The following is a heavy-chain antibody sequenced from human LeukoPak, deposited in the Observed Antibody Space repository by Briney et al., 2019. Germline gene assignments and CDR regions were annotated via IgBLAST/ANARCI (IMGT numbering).Heavy chain of an antibody. V-gene: IGHV3-30*02. D-gene: IGHD2-2*01. Sequence: GGSLRLSCAASGFTLSSYGMHWVRQAPGKGLEWVAFIRYDGSNKYYADSVKGRFTISRDNSKNTLYLQMNSPRAEDTAVYYCAKDSYCSSTSCHSMDVWGQGTTVTVSS. CDR3: AKDSYCSSTSCHSMDV. CDR1: GFTLSSYG. J-gene: IGHJ6*02. CDR2: IRYDGSNK.